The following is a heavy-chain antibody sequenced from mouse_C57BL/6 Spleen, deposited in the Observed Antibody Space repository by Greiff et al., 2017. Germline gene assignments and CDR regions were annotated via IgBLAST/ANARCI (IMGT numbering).Heavy chain of an antibody. V-gene: IGHV1-80*01. J-gene: IGHJ1*03. Sequence: QVQLQQSGAELVKPGASVKISCKASGYAFSSYWMNWVKQRPGKGLEWIGQIYPGDGDTNYHGKFKGNATLTADKSSSTAYMQLSSLTSEDSAVYFCARDYYGSSNWYFDVWGTGTTVTVSS. CDR3: ARDYYGSSNWYFDV. CDR2: IYPGDGDT. D-gene: IGHD1-1*01. CDR1: GYAFSSYW.